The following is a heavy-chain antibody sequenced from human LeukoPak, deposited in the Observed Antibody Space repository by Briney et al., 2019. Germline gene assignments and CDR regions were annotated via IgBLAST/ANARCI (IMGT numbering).Heavy chain of an antibody. V-gene: IGHV4-61*02. CDR3: ARSGYSSRGVFDY. CDR2: IYTSGST. Sequence: PSETLSLTCTVSGGSISSGSYYWSWIRQPAGKGLEWIGRIYTSGSTNYNPSLKSRVTISVDTSKNQFSLKLSSVTAADTAVYYCARSGYSSRGVFDYWGQGTLVTVSS. CDR1: GGSISSGSYY. J-gene: IGHJ4*02. D-gene: IGHD6-13*01.